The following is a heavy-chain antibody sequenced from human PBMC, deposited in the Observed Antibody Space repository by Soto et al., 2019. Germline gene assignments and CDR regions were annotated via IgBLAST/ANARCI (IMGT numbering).Heavy chain of an antibody. D-gene: IGHD6-13*01. CDR1: GFTFSSYA. J-gene: IGHJ6*02. V-gene: IGHV3-30-3*01. CDR3: AREYSSSQHTYYYYYGMDV. Sequence: GGSLRLSCAASGFTFSSYAMHWVRQAPGKGLEWVAVISYDGSNKYYADSVKGRFTISRDNSKNTLYLQMNSLRAEDTAVYYCAREYSSSQHTYYYYYGMDVWGQGTTVTVSS. CDR2: ISYDGSNK.